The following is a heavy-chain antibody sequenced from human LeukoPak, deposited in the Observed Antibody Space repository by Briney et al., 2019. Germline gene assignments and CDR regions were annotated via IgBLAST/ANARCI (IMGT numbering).Heavy chain of an antibody. CDR2: ISGYNGNT. Sequence: ASVKVSCKASGYTFTNYGISWLRQAPGQALEWMGWISGYNGNTNYAQKLQGRVTMTTDTSTSTVYMELRSLRSDDTAVYYCARDFHSSGYYHYFHYWGQGTLVTVSS. V-gene: IGHV1-18*01. CDR1: GYTFTNYG. J-gene: IGHJ4*02. D-gene: IGHD3-22*01. CDR3: ARDFHSSGYYHYFHY.